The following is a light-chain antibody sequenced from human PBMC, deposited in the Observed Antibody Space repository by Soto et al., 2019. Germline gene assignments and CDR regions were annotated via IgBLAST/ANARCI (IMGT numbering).Light chain of an antibody. V-gene: IGLV2-8*01. CDR3: QSYDSSLSGYV. Sequence: QSVLTQPPSASGSPGQSVTISCTGAGTDVGQYNYVSWYQQHPGKAPKLLIHHVSRRPSGVPARFSGSKSGTSASLAITGLQAEDEADYYCQSYDSSLSGYVFGTGTKVTVL. CDR2: HVS. J-gene: IGLJ1*01. CDR1: GTDVGQYNY.